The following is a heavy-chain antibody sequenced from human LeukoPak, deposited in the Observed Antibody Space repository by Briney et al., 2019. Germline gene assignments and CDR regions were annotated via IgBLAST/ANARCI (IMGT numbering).Heavy chain of an antibody. V-gene: IGHV3-30*03. CDR2: ISYDGSNK. D-gene: IGHD2-2*01. J-gene: IGHJ6*02. Sequence: PGRSLRLSCAASGFTFSSYGMHWVRQAPGKGLEWVAVISYDGSNKYCADSVKGRFTISRDNSKNTLYLQMNSLRAEDTAVYYCAVVPAATGYGMDVWGQGTTVTVSS. CDR1: GFTFSSYG. CDR3: AVVPAATGYGMDV.